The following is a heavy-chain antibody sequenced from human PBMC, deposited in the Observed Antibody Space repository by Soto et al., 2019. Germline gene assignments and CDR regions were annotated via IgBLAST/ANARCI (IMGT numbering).Heavy chain of an antibody. CDR2: IYHNATA. Sequence: LSLTCTVSGDSVSSGASRWSWIRQSPGKGLEWIGYIYHNATADCNPSLKSRVSMSVDTSKNQFSLKLTSATTADTSVYYCARLRWSTSKMGVGGKGTTVPGSP. V-gene: IGHV4-61*08. J-gene: IGHJ6*04. D-gene: IGHD6-13*01. CDR1: GDSVSSGASR. CDR3: ARLRWSTSKMGV.